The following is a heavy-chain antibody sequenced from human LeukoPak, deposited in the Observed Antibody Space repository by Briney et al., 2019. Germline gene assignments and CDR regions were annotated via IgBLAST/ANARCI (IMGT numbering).Heavy chain of an antibody. CDR1: GVSLSTSGVG. CDR3: AHSPSYYDSSGYYYSTFDI. J-gene: IGHJ3*02. Sequence: SGPTRVNPTQTLTLTCSLSGVSLSTSGVGVGCIRQTPGNALERLALIYCDDDKRYSPSPKSRLTITKDTSKNQVVLTMTNMDPVDTATYYCAHSPSYYDSSGYYYSTFDIWGQGTMVTVSS. CDR2: IYCDDDK. D-gene: IGHD3-22*01. V-gene: IGHV2-5*02.